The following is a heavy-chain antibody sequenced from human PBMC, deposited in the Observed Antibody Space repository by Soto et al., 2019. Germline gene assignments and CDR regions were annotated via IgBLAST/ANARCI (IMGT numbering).Heavy chain of an antibody. CDR3: ARDREGASSGWVDYYYYGMDV. CDR2: ISYDGSNK. CDR1: GFTFSSYA. Sequence: QVQLVESGGGVVQPGRSLRLSCAASGFTFSSYAMHWVRQAPDKGLEWVAVISYDGSNKYYADSVKGRFTISRDNSKNTLCLQMNSLRAEDTAVYYCARDREGASSGWVDYYYYGMDVWGQGTTVTVSS. D-gene: IGHD6-19*01. J-gene: IGHJ6*01. V-gene: IGHV3-30-3*01.